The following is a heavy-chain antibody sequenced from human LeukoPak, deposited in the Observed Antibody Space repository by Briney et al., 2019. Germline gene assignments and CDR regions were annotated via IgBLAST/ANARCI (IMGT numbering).Heavy chain of an antibody. V-gene: IGHV4-34*01. D-gene: IGHD6-13*01. CDR1: GGSFSGYY. CDR3: ARAAGTLY. Sequence: NPSENLSLTCAVYGGSFSGYYWSWIRQPPGKGLEWIGEINHSGSTNYNPSLKSRVTISVDTSKNQFSLKLSSVTAADTAVYYCARAAGTLYWGQGTLVTVSS. CDR2: INHSGST. J-gene: IGHJ4*02.